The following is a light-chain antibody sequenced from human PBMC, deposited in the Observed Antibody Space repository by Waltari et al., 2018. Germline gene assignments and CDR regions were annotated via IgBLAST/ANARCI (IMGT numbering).Light chain of an antibody. V-gene: IGKV4-1*01. CDR3: HQYYSAPLT. J-gene: IGKJ1*01. Sequence: DIVMTQSPGSLAVPLRERANLNCKSRLSVLYSSNNQTYLPWYQERPGQPPKLLIYCASARASGVPDRFTGSGSGTDFTLTIDSLQAEDVAVYYCHQYYSAPLTFGQGTKVEVK. CDR2: CAS. CDR1: LSVLYSSNNQTY.